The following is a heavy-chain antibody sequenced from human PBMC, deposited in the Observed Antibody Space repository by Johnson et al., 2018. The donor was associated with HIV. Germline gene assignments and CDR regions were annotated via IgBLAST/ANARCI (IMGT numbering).Heavy chain of an antibody. J-gene: IGHJ3*02. Sequence: VQLVESGGALVQPGGSMRLSCEVSGFTISTFWMHWVRQAPGRGLEWVSPIGGSGGTTYYADSVKGRFTISRDNAKNTLYLQLNSLRVEDTAIYYCAKVLPFEQLVPQGAFDIWGQGTMVTVSS. CDR2: IGGSGGTT. CDR3: AKVLPFEQLVPQGAFDI. D-gene: IGHD6-6*01. CDR1: GFTISTFW. V-gene: IGHV3-23*04.